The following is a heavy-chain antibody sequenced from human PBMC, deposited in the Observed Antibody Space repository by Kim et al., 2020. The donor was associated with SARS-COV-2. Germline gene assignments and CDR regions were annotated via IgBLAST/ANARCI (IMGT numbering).Heavy chain of an antibody. CDR3: ARDRRYDSSGYFDY. D-gene: IGHD3-22*01. J-gene: IGHJ4*02. V-gene: IGHV3-21*01. Sequence: ADAVKGRLTITRDNAKNSLYLRMNSLRAEYTAVYYCARDRRYDSSGYFDYCGQGTLVTVSS.